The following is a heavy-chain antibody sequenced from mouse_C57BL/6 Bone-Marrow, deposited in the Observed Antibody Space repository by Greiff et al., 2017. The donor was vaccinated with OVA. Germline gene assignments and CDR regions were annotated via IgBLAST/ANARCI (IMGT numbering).Heavy chain of an antibody. Sequence: EVKLEESGGGLVKPGGSLKLSCAASGFTFSSYAMSWVRQTPEKRLEWVATISDGGSYTYYPDNVKGRFTISRDNAKNNLYLQMSHLKSEDTAMYYCARPPYYYGSYWYFDVWGTGTTVTVSS. CDR1: GFTFSSYA. D-gene: IGHD1-1*01. CDR2: ISDGGSYT. J-gene: IGHJ1*03. CDR3: ARPPYYYGSYWYFDV. V-gene: IGHV5-4*03.